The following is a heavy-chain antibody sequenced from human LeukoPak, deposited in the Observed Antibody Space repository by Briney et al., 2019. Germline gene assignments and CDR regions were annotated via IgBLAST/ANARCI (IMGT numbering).Heavy chain of an antibody. V-gene: IGHV4-34*01. CDR1: GGSFSGYY. J-gene: IGHJ4*02. CDR3: ARVKLSKYYYDSSGFVAFDY. CDR2: INHSGST. D-gene: IGHD3-22*01. Sequence: SETLSLTCAVHGGSFSGYYWSWIRQPPGKGLEWIGEINHSGSTNYNPSLKSRVTISVDTSKNQFSLKLSSVTAADTAVYYCARVKLSKYYYDSSGFVAFDYWGQGTLVTVSS.